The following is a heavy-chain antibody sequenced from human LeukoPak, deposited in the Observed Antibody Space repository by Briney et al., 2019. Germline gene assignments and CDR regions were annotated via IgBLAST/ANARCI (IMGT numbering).Heavy chain of an antibody. Sequence: GESLKISCKGSGYSFTSYWIGWVRQMPGKGLEWMVIIYPGDSDTRYSPSFQGQVTISADKSISTAYLQWSSLKASDTAMYYCARHGVRGRDGYTHPGAFDIWGQGTMVTVSS. CDR2: IYPGDSDT. D-gene: IGHD5-12*01. CDR1: GYSFTSYW. CDR3: ARHGVRGRDGYTHPGAFDI. V-gene: IGHV5-51*01. J-gene: IGHJ3*02.